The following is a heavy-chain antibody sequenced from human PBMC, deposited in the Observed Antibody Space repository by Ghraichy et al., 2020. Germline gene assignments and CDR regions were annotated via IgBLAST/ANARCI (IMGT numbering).Heavy chain of an antibody. Sequence: ETLSLTCAVYGGSFTDYYWTWIRQPPGKGLEWIGEINHSGSYKYNPSLKSRVSMSLDTSKNQLSLKLSSVTAADTAMYYCARWKIVGSSDGFGFDSWGQGTLVTISS. CDR2: INHSGSY. CDR3: ARWKIVGSSDGFGFDS. D-gene: IGHD1-26*01. J-gene: IGHJ5*01. CDR1: GGSFTDYY. V-gene: IGHV4-34*01.